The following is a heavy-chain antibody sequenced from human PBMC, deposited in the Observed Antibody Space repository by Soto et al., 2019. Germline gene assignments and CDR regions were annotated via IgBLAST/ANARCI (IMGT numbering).Heavy chain of an antibody. CDR3: ARGGNYDILTGFPYYFDY. CDR2: IYHSGST. D-gene: IGHD3-9*01. J-gene: IGHJ4*02. Sequence: QVQLQESGPGLVKPSGTLSLTCAVSGGSISSSNWWSWVRQPPGKGLEWIGEIYHSGSTNYNPSLKSRVTISVDKSKNQFSLMLSSVTAADTAVYYCARGGNYDILTGFPYYFDYWGQGTLVTVSS. CDR1: GGSISSSNW. V-gene: IGHV4-4*02.